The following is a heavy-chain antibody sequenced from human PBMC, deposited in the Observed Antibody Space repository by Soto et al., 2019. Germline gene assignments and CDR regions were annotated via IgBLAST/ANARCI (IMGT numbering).Heavy chain of an antibody. CDR1: GYTFSDYY. Sequence: QVQLVQSGAEVKKPGASVKVSCKASGYTFSDYYMHWVRQAPGQGLEWMGWINPNSGGTNYAQKFQGRFTMTRDTSISTAYMELSSLTSDDTAMYYCARRSSGWSDYWGQGTLVTVSS. CDR3: ARRSSGWSDY. D-gene: IGHD6-19*01. CDR2: INPNSGGT. J-gene: IGHJ4*02. V-gene: IGHV1-2*02.